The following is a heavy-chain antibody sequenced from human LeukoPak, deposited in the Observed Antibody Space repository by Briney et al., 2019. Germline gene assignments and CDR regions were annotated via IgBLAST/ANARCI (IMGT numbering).Heavy chain of an antibody. Sequence: GGSLRLSCATSGFTFANAWLSWVRQAPGEGLQWVGHIKSQTEGATTDYVTPVKGRFTIWRDDSANTLYLQMNGLRTDDTAVYYCATGGHYFGSWGQGTLVTVSS. V-gene: IGHV3-15*01. CDR2: IKSQTEGATT. CDR1: GFTFANAW. J-gene: IGHJ4*02. CDR3: ATGGHYFGS.